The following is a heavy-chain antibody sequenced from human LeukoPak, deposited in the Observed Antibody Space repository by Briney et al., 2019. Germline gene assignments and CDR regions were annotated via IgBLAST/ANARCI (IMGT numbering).Heavy chain of an antibody. CDR2: IIPIFGTA. CDR3: ARQGALSLYYFDY. J-gene: IGHJ4*02. D-gene: IGHD1-26*01. V-gene: IGHV1-69*05. CDR1: GGTFSSYA. Sequence: GASVKVSCKASGGTFSSYAISWVRQAPGQGLEWMGGIIPIFGTANYAQKFQGRVTITTDESTSTAYMELSSLRSEDTAMYYCARQGALSLYYFDYWGQGTLVTVSS.